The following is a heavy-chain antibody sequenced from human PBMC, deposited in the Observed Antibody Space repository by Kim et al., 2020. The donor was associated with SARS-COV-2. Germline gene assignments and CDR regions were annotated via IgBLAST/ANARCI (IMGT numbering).Heavy chain of an antibody. D-gene: IGHD6-19*01. J-gene: IGHJ5*02. Sequence: ASVKVSCKASGYTFTSYAMNWVRQAPGQGLEWMVWINTNTGNPTYAQGFTGRFVFSLDTSVSTAYLQISSLKAEDTAVYYCARDLIAVAGTVGPNWFDPWGQGTLVTVSS. CDR1: GYTFTSYA. CDR2: INTNTGNP. CDR3: ARDLIAVAGTVGPNWFDP. V-gene: IGHV7-4-1*02.